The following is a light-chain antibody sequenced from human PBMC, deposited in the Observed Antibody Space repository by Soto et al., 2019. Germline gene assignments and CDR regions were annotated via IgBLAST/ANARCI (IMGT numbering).Light chain of an antibody. V-gene: IGKV1-5*03. CDR3: QQSNNYPWT. Sequence: EIQMTQSPSTLSASVGDRVTITCRASQYIHNYLAWYQQKPGEDPKLLIYEAANLESGVPSRFSGSGTGTEFTLTISSLQPDDFATYYCQQSNNYPWTFGQGTRVEI. CDR2: EAA. CDR1: QYIHNY. J-gene: IGKJ1*01.